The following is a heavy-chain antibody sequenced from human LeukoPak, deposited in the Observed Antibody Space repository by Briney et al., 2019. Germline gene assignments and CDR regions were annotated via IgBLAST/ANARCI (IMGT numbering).Heavy chain of an antibody. CDR1: GFTFSSYA. J-gene: IGHJ4*02. D-gene: IGHD2-2*02. CDR2: ISGSGGST. Sequence: PGGSLRLSCAASGFTFSSYAMSWVRQAPGKGLEWVSAISGSGGSTYYADSVKGRFTISRDNSKNTLYLQMNSLRAEDTAVYYCAKHIVVVPAAIKSNYFDYWGQGTLVTVSS. CDR3: AKHIVVVPAAIKSNYFDY. V-gene: IGHV3-23*01.